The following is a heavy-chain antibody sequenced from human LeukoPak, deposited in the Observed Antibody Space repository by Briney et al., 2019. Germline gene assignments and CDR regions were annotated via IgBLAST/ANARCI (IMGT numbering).Heavy chain of an antibody. CDR3: ARTKLGMGVDY. V-gene: IGHV4-61*02. CDR2: IYTSGST. CDR1: GGSISSGSYY. Sequence: PSETLSLTCTVSGGSISSGSYYWSWIRQPAGKGLEWIGRIYTSGSTNYNPSLKSRVTISVDTSKNQFSLKLSSVTAADTAVYYCARTKLGMGVDYWGQGTLVTVSS. D-gene: IGHD7-27*01. J-gene: IGHJ4*02.